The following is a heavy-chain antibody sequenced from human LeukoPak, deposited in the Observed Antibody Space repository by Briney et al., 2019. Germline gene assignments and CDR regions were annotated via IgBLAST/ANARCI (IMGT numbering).Heavy chain of an antibody. D-gene: IGHD6-13*01. J-gene: IGHJ4*01. CDR3: ARSPGSRSASIWYGGYFDY. CDR2: IYYSGTT. V-gene: IGHV4-39*01. CDR1: GGSISSSSYY. Sequence: SETLSLTCAVSGGSISSSSYYWGWFRQPPGKGLEWIGTIYYSGTTYYNPSLKSRVNISVDTSKKQFSVKLSSVTAADTAVYYCARSPGSRSASIWYGGYFDYWGQEPWLPSPQ.